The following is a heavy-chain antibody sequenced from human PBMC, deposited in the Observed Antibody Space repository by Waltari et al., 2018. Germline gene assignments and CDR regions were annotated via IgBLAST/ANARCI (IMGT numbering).Heavy chain of an antibody. J-gene: IGHJ4*02. V-gene: IGHV3-30*02. Sequence: QVQLVESGGGVVQTGGSLRLSCAASGFPFISYGLHWVRQAPGKGLEWVAFIRYDGSNKYYADSVKGRFTISRDNSKNTLYLQMNSLRAEDTAVYYCAKESSWELLLSYFDYWGQGTLVTVSS. CDR3: AKESSWELLLSYFDY. CDR2: IRYDGSNK. D-gene: IGHD1-26*01. CDR1: GFPFISYG.